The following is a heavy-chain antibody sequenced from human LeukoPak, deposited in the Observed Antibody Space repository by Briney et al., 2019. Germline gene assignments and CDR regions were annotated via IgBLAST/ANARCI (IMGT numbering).Heavy chain of an antibody. D-gene: IGHD5-18*01. CDR1: GYTFTSYD. V-gene: IGHV1-8*01. Sequence: ASVKVSCKASGYTFTSYDINWARQATGQGLEWMGWMNPNSGNTGYAQKFQGRVTMTRNTSISTAYMELSSLRSEDTAVYYCARGHVIQLWDPYYYYGMDVWGQGTTVTVSS. CDR2: MNPNSGNT. J-gene: IGHJ6*02. CDR3: ARGHVIQLWDPYYYYGMDV.